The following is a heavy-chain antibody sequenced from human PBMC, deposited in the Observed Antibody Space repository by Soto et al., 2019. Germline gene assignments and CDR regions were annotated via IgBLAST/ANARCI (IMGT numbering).Heavy chain of an antibody. J-gene: IGHJ3*02. Sequence: SETLSLTCTVSGGSISSSRYYWGWIRQPPGKGLEWIGRIYYSGSTYYNPSLTSRVTISVDTSKNQFSLKLSSVPAAYTAVDYCSGGMVGAATLGGAFDMWGQGTMVTVSS. CDR1: GGSISSSRYY. CDR2: IYYSGST. CDR3: SGGMVGAATLGGAFDM. D-gene: IGHD2-15*01. V-gene: IGHV4-39*01.